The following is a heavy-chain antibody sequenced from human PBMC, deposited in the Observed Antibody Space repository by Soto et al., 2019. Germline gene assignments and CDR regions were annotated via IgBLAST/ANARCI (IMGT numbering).Heavy chain of an antibody. CDR3: AKDLVLLRS. J-gene: IGHJ5*02. D-gene: IGHD3-10*01. CDR1: GFTFSSFA. V-gene: IGHV3-23*01. CDR2: ISGSGGTT. Sequence: GGSLRLSCAASGFTFSSFAMTWVRQAPGRGLEWISGISGSGGTTYDAESVKGRFTISRDNSNNTLYLQMNNLRAEDSAVYYCAKDLVLLRSWGQGTQVTVSS.